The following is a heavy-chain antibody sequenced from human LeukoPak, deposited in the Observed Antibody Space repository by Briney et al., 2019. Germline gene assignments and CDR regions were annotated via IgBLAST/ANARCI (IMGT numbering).Heavy chain of an antibody. V-gene: IGHV1-8*01. CDR1: GYTFTSYD. CDR3: ATGRRLRLGELFFY. J-gene: IGHJ4*02. Sequence: ASVKVSCKASGYTFTSYDINWVRQATGQGLEWMGWMNPNSGNTGYAQKFQGRVTMTRNTSISTAYMELSSLRCEDTAVYYLATGRRLRLGELFFYWGQGTLVTVSS. D-gene: IGHD3-16*01. CDR2: MNPNSGNT.